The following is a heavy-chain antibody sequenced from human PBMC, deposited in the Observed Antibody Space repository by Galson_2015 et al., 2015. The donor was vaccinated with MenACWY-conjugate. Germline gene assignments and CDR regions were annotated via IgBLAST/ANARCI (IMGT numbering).Heavy chain of an antibody. J-gene: IGHJ5*02. CDR3: ARLPRGINLILEGS. Sequence: ATLSLTCSVSGGSIYSSDCWWAWIRRPPGKGLEWIASIHHSETTHYNPSPKSRVPISVATSKNQFSLILNSVSAADTAVYYCARLPRGINLILEGSWGQGILVTVSS. D-gene: IGHD3-16*01. CDR2: IHHSETT. CDR1: GGSIYSSDCW. V-gene: IGHV4-39*01.